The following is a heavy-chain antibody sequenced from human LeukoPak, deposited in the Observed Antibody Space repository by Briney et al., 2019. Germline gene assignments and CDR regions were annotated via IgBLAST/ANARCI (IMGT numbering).Heavy chain of an antibody. Sequence: ASVNVSCKASGYTSTSDYMHWVRHAPGQGLEWMGIINPSGGSTSYAQKWQGRVTMPRDTSTRTVYMELSSLRSEDTAVYYCARDSLAGTPTYWGQGTLVTVSS. CDR3: ARDSLAGTPTY. D-gene: IGHD6-19*01. CDR2: INPSGGST. CDR1: GYTSTSDY. J-gene: IGHJ4*02. V-gene: IGHV1-46*04.